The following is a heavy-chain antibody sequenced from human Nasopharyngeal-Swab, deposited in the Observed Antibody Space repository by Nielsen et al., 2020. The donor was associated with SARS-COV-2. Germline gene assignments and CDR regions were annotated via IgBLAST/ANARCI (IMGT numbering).Heavy chain of an antibody. CDR2: ISPGDSDA. CDR3: ARRAGGGSYWIFDM. V-gene: IGHV5-51*01. CDR1: GYTFTHYW. Sequence: GESLKISCTGSGYTFTHYWLGWVRQRPGNGLEWMGTISPGDSDARYSPSFRGHVTISVDNSISTTYLQWSTLRASDSAMYYCARRAGGGSYWIFDMWGQGTMVTVSS. D-gene: IGHD3-10*01. J-gene: IGHJ3*02.